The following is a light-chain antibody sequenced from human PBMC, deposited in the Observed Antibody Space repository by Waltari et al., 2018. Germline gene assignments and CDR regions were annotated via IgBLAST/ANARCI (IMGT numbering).Light chain of an antibody. V-gene: IGKV3-15*01. CDR3: QQYNNWPLT. CDR2: DAS. J-gene: IGKJ4*01. CDR1: QIVSIK. Sequence: EIVMTQSPANLSVSPGGSATLSCRASQIVSIKLALYQQKPGQAPRLLISDASTRATVIPPRFSGSGSGTDFTLTISSLQSEDFAVYYCQQYNNWPLTFGGGTKVEIK.